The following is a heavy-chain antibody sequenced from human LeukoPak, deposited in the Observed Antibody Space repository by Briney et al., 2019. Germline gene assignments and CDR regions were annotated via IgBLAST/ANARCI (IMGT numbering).Heavy chain of an antibody. CDR3: ARVAGALNNAFDI. J-gene: IGHJ3*02. CDR2: IIPIFGTA. D-gene: IGHD1-26*01. Sequence: SVKVSCKASGGTFSSYAISWVRQAPGQGLEWMGGIIPIFGTANYAQKFQGRVTITADESTSAAYMELSSLRSGDTAVYYCARVAGALNNAFDIWGQGTMVTVSS. CDR1: GGTFSSYA. V-gene: IGHV1-69*13.